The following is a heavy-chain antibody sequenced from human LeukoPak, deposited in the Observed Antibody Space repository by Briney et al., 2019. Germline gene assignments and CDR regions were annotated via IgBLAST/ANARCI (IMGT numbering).Heavy chain of an antibody. CDR3: ARTGGTSSSWPYYYYGMDV. CDR1: GGSISSGGYY. J-gene: IGHJ6*04. CDR2: IYYSGST. V-gene: IGHV4-31*03. D-gene: IGHD6-13*01. Sequence: SETLSLTCTVSGGSISSGGYYWSWIRQHPGKGLEWIGYIYYSGSTYYNPSLKSRVTISVDTSKNQFSLKLSSVTAADTAVYYCARTGGTSSSWPYYYYGMDVWGKGTTVTVSS.